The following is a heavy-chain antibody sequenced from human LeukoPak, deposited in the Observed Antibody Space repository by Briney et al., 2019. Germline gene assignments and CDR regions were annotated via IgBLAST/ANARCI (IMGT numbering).Heavy chain of an antibody. Sequence: ASVKVSCKVSGYTLTELSMHWVRQAPGKGLEWMGGFDPEDGETIYAQKFQGRVTMTEDTSTDTAYMELSSLRSEDTAVYYCASPAAAGDDAFDIGGKGTMFTVSS. J-gene: IGHJ3*02. CDR2: FDPEDGET. CDR3: ASPAAAGDDAFDI. V-gene: IGHV1-24*01. D-gene: IGHD6-13*01. CDR1: GYTLTELS.